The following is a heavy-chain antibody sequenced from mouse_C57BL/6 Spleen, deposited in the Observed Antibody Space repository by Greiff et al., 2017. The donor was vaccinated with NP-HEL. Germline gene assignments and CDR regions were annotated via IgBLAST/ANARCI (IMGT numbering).Heavy chain of an antibody. CDR1: GFTFSDAW. Sequence: EVQRVESGGGLVQPGGSMKLSCAASGFTFSDAWMDWVRQSPEKGLEWVAEIRNKANNHATYYAESVKGRFTISRDDSKSSVYLQMNSLRAEDTGIYYCTRRVLYAMDYWGQGTSVTVSS. V-gene: IGHV6-6*01. CDR3: TRRVLYAMDY. J-gene: IGHJ4*01. CDR2: IRNKANNHAT.